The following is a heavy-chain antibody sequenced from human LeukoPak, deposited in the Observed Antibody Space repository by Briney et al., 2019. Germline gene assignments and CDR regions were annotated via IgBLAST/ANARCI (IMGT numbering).Heavy chain of an antibody. CDR1: GFRFSFYW. CDR3: AKEEGDAFFGGTAGFDS. J-gene: IGHJ5*01. Sequence: GGSLRLSCAPSGFRFSFYWMHWVRQVPGKGPVWISRVNSDESDITYADSVKGRFTISRDNAKNTLYLLMNNVRVDDTAVYYCAKEEGDAFFGGTAGFDSWGQGTVVTVSS. V-gene: IGHV3-74*03. CDR2: VNSDESDI. D-gene: IGHD1-1*01.